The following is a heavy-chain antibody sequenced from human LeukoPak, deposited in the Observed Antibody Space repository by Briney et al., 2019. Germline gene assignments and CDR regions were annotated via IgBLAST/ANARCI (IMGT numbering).Heavy chain of an antibody. CDR1: VGPNCSSSYF. CDR3: ARHGAVIAVAGTIRWFDP. J-gene: IGHJ5*02. D-gene: IGHD6-19*01. Sequence: SVSLALTCTVSVGPNCSSSYFGGWVRQPPGWGLGLIGRIYCSGSTYYNPSLKSRVTISVDTSKNQFSLKLSSVTAADTAVYYCARHGAVIAVAGTIRWFDPWGQGTLVTVSS. V-gene: IGHV4-39*01. CDR2: IYCSGST.